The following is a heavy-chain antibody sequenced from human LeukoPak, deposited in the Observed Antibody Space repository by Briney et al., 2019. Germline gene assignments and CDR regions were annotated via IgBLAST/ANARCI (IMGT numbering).Heavy chain of an antibody. CDR3: VRDPVGGSTIFDC. J-gene: IGHJ4*02. V-gene: IGHV6-1*01. CDR1: GDSVSSNSAA. D-gene: IGHD1-26*01. Sequence: SQTLSLTCVISGDSVSSNSAAWNWIRQSPSRGLEWLGRTYYRSKWYYDYSVAVKIRVTINPDTSKNQFSLQLSSVTPEDTAVYYCVRDPVGGSTIFDCWGQGTLVTVSS. CDR2: TYYRSKWYY.